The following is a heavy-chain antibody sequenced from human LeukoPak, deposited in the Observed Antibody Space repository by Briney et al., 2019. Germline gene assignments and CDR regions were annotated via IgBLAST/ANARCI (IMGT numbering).Heavy chain of an antibody. Sequence: SVKVSCKASGGTFTSYAISWVRQAPAQGLEWMGRIIPIFGTANYAQKFSGRVTITTDKSTSTAYMQLSSLRSEDTAVYYCARIPIPVAGRWYHFDYWGQGTLVTVSS. CDR1: GGTFTSYA. J-gene: IGHJ4*02. V-gene: IGHV1-69*05. D-gene: IGHD6-19*01. CDR2: IIPIFGTA. CDR3: ARIPIPVAGRWYHFDY.